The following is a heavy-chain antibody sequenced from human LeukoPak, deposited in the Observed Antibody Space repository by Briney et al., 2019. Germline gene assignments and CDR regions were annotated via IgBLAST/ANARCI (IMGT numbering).Heavy chain of an antibody. CDR1: GFTFSSYA. Sequence: PGRSLRLSCAASGFTFSSYAMHWVRQAPGKGLEWVAVISYDGSNKYYADSVKGRFTISRDNFKNTLYLQMNSLRAEDTAVYYCARDNAVGLWFGELFRSGWFDPWGQGTLVTVSS. V-gene: IGHV3-30*04. CDR3: ARDNAVGLWFGELFRSGWFDP. D-gene: IGHD3-10*01. CDR2: ISYDGSNK. J-gene: IGHJ5*02.